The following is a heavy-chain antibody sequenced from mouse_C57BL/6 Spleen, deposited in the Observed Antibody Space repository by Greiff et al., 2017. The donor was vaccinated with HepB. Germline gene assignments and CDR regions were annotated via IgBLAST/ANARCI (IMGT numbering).Heavy chain of an antibody. CDR1: GFSFNTYA. V-gene: IGHV10-1*01. CDR2: IRSKSNNYAT. J-gene: IGHJ4*01. Sequence: DVKLVESGGGLVQPKGSLKLSCAASGFSFNTYAMNWVRQAPGKGLEWVARIRSKSNNYATYYADSVKDRFTISRDDSESMLYLQMNNLKTEDTAMYYCVRHGDYGNYAMDYWGQGTSVTVSS. D-gene: IGHD1-1*01. CDR3: VRHGDYGNYAMDY.